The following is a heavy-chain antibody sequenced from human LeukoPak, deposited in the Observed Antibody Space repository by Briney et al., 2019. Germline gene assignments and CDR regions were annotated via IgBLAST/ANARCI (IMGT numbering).Heavy chain of an antibody. Sequence: SVKVSCKASGGTFSSYAISWVRQAPGQGLEWMGRIIPIFGTANYAQKFQGRVTMTTDESTSTAYMELSSLRSEDTAVYYSAKETRSHTIFGVVIIEHYFDYWGQGTLVTVSS. CDR1: GGTFSSYA. CDR2: IIPIFGTA. D-gene: IGHD3-3*01. J-gene: IGHJ4*02. CDR3: AKETRSHTIFGVVIIEHYFDY. V-gene: IGHV1-69*05.